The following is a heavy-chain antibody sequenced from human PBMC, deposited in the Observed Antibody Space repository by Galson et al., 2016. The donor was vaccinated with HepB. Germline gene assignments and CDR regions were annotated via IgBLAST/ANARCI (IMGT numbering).Heavy chain of an antibody. J-gene: IGHJ4*02. CDR3: ARDPGDGYNLPYDY. Sequence: SVKVSCKASGYTFTSYYMHWVRQAPGQGLEWMGTINPRGGSTGYAQKFQGRVTMTRDTFTSTVYMELSSLRSEDTAVYYCARDPGDGYNLPYDYWGQGTLVTVSS. V-gene: IGHV1-46*01. CDR2: INPRGGST. D-gene: IGHD5-24*01. CDR1: GYTFTSYY.